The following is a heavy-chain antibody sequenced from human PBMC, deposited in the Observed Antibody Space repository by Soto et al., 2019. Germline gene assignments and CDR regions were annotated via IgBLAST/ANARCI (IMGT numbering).Heavy chain of an antibody. Sequence: SETLSLTCAVSGGSISSSNWWSWVRQPPGKGLEWIGEIYHSGSTNYNPSLKSRVTISVDKSKNQFSLKLSSVTAADTAVYYCARVHDSSSWSVRRRGKLYYFDYWGQGTLVTVSS. CDR2: IYHSGST. V-gene: IGHV4-4*02. CDR3: ARVHDSSSWSVRRRGKLYYFDY. D-gene: IGHD6-13*01. J-gene: IGHJ4*02. CDR1: GGSISSSNW.